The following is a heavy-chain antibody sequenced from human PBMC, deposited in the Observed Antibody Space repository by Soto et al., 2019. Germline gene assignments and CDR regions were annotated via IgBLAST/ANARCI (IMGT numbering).Heavy chain of an antibody. Sequence: QVQLVQSGAEVKKPGSSVKVSCKASGGSLSNYGISWVRQAPGQGLEWMGAIIPVFGTPNYAQKFQDRVTITADESTTTVYMEVKSLKSEDTAVYYCARGDATKIVVTTYYAMDVWGQGTKVTVSS. CDR3: ARGDATKIVVTTYYAMDV. CDR1: GGSLSNYG. J-gene: IGHJ6*02. CDR2: IIPVFGTP. D-gene: IGHD3-22*01. V-gene: IGHV1-69*12.